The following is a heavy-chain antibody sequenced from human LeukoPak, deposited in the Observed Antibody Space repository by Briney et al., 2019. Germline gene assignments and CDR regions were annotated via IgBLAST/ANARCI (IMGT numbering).Heavy chain of an antibody. CDR3: ARGPTVTFFFDY. J-gene: IGHJ4*02. D-gene: IGHD4-17*01. CDR1: GGSISSSSYY. Sequence: SETLSLTCTVSGGSISSSSYYWGWIRQPPGKGLEWIGSIYYSGSTYYNPSLKSRVTISVDTSKNQFSLKLSSVTAADTAVYYCARGPTVTFFFDYWGQGTLVTVSS. V-gene: IGHV4-39*01. CDR2: IYYSGST.